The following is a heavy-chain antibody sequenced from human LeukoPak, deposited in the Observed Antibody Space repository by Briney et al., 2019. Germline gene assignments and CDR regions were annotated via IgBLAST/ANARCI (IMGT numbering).Heavy chain of an antibody. V-gene: IGHV4-39*07. Sequence: SETLSLTCTVSGGSISSSSYYWGWLRQPPGKGLEWIVSIYYSGSTYYNPSLKSRVTISVDTSKNQFSLKLSSVTAADTAVYYCARAPYNWNGEPLGWFDPWGQGTLVTVSS. CDR1: GGSISSSSYY. J-gene: IGHJ5*02. D-gene: IGHD1-1*01. CDR2: IYYSGST. CDR3: ARAPYNWNGEPLGWFDP.